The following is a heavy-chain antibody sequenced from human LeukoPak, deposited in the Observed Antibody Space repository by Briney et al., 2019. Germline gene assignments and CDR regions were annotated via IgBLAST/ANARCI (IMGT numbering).Heavy chain of an antibody. CDR3: ASSGRRDGYNEEFDY. V-gene: IGHV4-59*01. D-gene: IGHD5-24*01. CDR2: IYYSGST. Sequence: TSETLSLTCTVSGGSTSSYYWSWIRQPPGKGLEWIGYIYYSGSTNYNPSLKSRVTISVDTSKNQFSLKLSSVTAADTAVYYCASSGRRDGYNEEFDYWGQGTLVTVSS. J-gene: IGHJ4*02. CDR1: GGSTSSYY.